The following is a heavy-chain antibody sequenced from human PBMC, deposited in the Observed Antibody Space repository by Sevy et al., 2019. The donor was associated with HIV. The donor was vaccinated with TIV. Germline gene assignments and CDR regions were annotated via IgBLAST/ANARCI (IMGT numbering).Heavy chain of an antibody. V-gene: IGHV3-21*01. Sequence: GGSLRLSCAASGFTFSSYSMNWVRQAPGKGLEWVSSISSSSSYIYYADSVKGRFTISRDNAKNSLYLQMNSLRAEDTAVYYCARAGVRGAFDIWGQGTIVTVSS. D-gene: IGHD2-8*01. J-gene: IGHJ3*02. CDR3: ARAGVRGAFDI. CDR2: ISSSSSYI. CDR1: GFTFSSYS.